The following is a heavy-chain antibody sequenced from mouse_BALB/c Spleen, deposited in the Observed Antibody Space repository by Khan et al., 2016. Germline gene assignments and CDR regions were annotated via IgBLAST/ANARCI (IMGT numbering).Heavy chain of an antibody. D-gene: IGHD2-1*01. CDR3: AYYGNYDY. V-gene: IGHV1-7*01. J-gene: IGHJ2*01. Sequence: VQLQESGAELAKPGASVKMSCKASGYTFTSYWMHWVKQRPGQGLEWIGYINPSTGYTEYNQKFKDKATFTADKSSSTAYMQLSSLTSEDSAVYYCAYYGNYDYWGQGTTLTVSS. CDR1: GYTFTSYW. CDR2: INPSTGYT.